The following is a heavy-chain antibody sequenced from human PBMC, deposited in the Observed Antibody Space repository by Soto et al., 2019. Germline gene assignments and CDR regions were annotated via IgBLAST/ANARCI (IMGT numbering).Heavy chain of an antibody. CDR3: ARDQSYGGYFYYAMDV. D-gene: IGHD3-10*01. CDR1: GFTLNNYA. J-gene: IGHJ6*02. Sequence: GGSLILSCSASGFTLNNYAMHWVRXVSGKVLECLAFISYNEKNKYYGDSVKGRFTISRDNAKNTLYLQMNSLRAEDTAVYYCARDQSYGGYFYYAMDVWGQGTTVTVSS. V-gene: IGHV3-30*04. CDR2: ISYNEKNK.